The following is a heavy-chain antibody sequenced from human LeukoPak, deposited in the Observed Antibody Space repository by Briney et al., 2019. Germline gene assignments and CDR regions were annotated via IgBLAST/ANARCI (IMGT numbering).Heavy chain of an antibody. CDR3: ASGSGAWYKEFAY. V-gene: IGHV1-69*13. CDR2: IIPIFGTT. Sequence: GASVKVSCKAYGDTFNRYSFDWVRQAPGQGLEWMGGIIPIFGTTNYAQKFQGRVTITADDSTSTAYREVTALRSEDTAVYYCASGSGAWYKEFAYWGQGTLVTVSS. J-gene: IGHJ4*02. CDR1: GDTFNRYS. D-gene: IGHD1-14*01.